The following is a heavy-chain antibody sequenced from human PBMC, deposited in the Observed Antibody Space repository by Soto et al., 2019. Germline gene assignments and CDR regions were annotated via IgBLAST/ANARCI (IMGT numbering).Heavy chain of an antibody. D-gene: IGHD6-19*01. CDR1: GGTFSSYT. V-gene: IGHV1-69*02. CDR3: ASPHPVILVAGSSWYFDL. J-gene: IGHJ2*01. Sequence: QVQLVQSGAEVKKPGSSVNVTCKASGGTFSSYTINWVRQAPGQGLEWMGRIIPIVAIANYAQKFQGRVTITADKSTSTVYMELSSLRSEDTAIYYCASPHPVILVAGSSWYFDLWGRGTRVTVSS. CDR2: IIPIVAIA.